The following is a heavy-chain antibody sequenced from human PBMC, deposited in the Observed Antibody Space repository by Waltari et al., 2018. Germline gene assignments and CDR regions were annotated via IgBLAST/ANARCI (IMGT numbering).Heavy chain of an antibody. CDR1: GGSFSGYY. J-gene: IGHJ3*02. CDR3: ARQEIIVEVTGDGFDI. V-gene: IGHV4-34*01. Sequence: QVQLQQWGAGLLKPSETLSLTCAVYGGSFSGYYWSWFRQPPGKGRECVGDISHSGTTTYNPSLKSRVTISLDTSKNQFSLKLSSVTAADTAVYYCARQEIIVEVTGDGFDIWGQGTMVTVSS. CDR2: ISHSGTT. D-gene: IGHD2-21*02.